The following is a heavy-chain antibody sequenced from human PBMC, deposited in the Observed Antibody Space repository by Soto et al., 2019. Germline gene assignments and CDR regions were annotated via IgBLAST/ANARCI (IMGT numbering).Heavy chain of an antibody. CDR3: ARVRLAAADFDS. V-gene: IGHV3-11*01. D-gene: IGHD6-13*01. Sequence: GGSLRLSCTASGFTFGDNYMSWIRQAPGKGLEWVSYISFSGTTIYYTDSVKGRFTISRDNAKNSLFLQMNSQRADDTAVYYWARVRLAAADFDSWGEGTLVTVS. J-gene: IGHJ4*02. CDR2: ISFSGTTI. CDR1: GFTFGDNY.